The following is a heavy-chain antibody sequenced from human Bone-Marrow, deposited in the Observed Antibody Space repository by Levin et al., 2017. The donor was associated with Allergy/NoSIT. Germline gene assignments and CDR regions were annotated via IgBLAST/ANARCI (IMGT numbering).Heavy chain of an antibody. CDR3: ARDPQDYDYIWVAYYYGLDA. CDR2: ISFDGKNK. D-gene: IGHD3-16*01. V-gene: IGHV3-30*04. CDR1: GFTFTRYS. J-gene: IGHJ6*02. Sequence: RAGGSLRLSCVASGFTFTRYSMHWVRQAPGKGLEWVAVISFDGKNKYYRDSVKGRFTISRDNSKNTLYLQMKSLRAEDTALYYCARDPQDYDYIWVAYYYGLDAWGQGTTVTVSS.